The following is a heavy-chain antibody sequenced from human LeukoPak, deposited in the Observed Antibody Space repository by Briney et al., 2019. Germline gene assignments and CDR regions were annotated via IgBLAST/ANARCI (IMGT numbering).Heavy chain of an antibody. J-gene: IGHJ5*02. CDR1: GFTFSSYG. Sequence: GGSLRLSCAASGFTFSSYGMHWVRQAPGKGLDWVAFIHHDGSNKYYADSVRCRFIISRDNSKNTLYLQMNSLRAEDTAVYFCAKGDKMLTWRRTYNRFDPWGQGTLVTVCS. CDR3: AKGDKMLTWRRTYNRFDP. V-gene: IGHV3-30*02. D-gene: IGHD3-16*01. CDR2: IHHDGSNK.